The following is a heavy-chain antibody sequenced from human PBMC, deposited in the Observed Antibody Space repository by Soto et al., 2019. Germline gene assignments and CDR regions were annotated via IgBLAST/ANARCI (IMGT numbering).Heavy chain of an antibody. CDR3: AREGHDSSGYYYLPFDY. V-gene: IGHV1-18*01. D-gene: IGHD3-22*01. J-gene: IGHJ4*02. Sequence: ASVKVSCKASGYTFTSYVISWVRQAPGQGLEWMGWINTYNGNTNYAQRFQGRVAITTDTSASTAYMELSSLRSEDTAVYYCAREGHDSSGYYYLPFDYWGQGTLVTVSS. CDR1: GYTFTSYV. CDR2: INTYNGNT.